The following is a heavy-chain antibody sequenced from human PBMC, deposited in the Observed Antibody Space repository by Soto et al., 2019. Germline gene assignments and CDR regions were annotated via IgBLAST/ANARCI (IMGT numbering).Heavy chain of an antibody. V-gene: IGHV4-61*01. CDR3: TRGPPRVQWFDP. CDR2: IYFTGST. CDR1: GGAVSSGTYY. Sequence: LSLTCTVSGGAVSSGTYYWSWIRQPPGKGLEWIGHIYFTGSTNYNPSLKSRVTMSLDTSRNQFSLKLSSVTAADTAVYYCTRGPPRVQWFDPWGLGTLVTVSS. J-gene: IGHJ5*02.